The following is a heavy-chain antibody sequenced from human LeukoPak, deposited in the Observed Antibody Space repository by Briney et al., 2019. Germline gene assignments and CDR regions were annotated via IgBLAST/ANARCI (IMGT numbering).Heavy chain of an antibody. D-gene: IGHD6-19*01. V-gene: IGHV1-69*06. CDR2: IIPIFGTA. Sequence: SAKVSCKASGGTFSSYAISWVRQAPGQGLEWMGGIIPIFGTANYAQKFQGRVTITADKSTSTAYMELSSLRSEDTAVYYCARVLAVAGFDYWGQGTLVTVSS. J-gene: IGHJ4*02. CDR1: GGTFSSYA. CDR3: ARVLAVAGFDY.